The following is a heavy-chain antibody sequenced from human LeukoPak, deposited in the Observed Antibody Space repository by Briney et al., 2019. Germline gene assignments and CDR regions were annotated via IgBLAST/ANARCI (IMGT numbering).Heavy chain of an antibody. CDR3: ARGVNSSGYED. CDR2: IYHSGST. V-gene: IGHV4-38-2*02. J-gene: IGHJ4*02. CDR1: GYSISSGYY. D-gene: IGHD3-22*01. Sequence: SETLSLTCTVSGYSISSGYYWGWIRQPPGKGLEWIGSIYHSGSTYYNPSLKSRVTISVDTSKNQFSLKLSSVTAADTAVYYCARGVNSSGYEDWGQGTLVTVSS.